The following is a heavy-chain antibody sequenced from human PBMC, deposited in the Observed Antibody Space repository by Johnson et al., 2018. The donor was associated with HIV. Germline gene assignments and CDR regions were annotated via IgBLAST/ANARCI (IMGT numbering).Heavy chain of an antibody. D-gene: IGHD6-6*01. V-gene: IGHV3-23*04. CDR1: GFTFSSYA. J-gene: IGHJ3*02. CDR2: ISGSGGST. Sequence: VQLVESGGGLVQPGRSLRLSCAASGFTFSSYAMSWVRQAQGKGLEWVSAISGSGGSTYYADSVKGRFTISRDNSKNTLYLQMNSLRAEDTAVYYCAKEKAARRWGGDAFDIWGQGTMVTVSS. CDR3: AKEKAARRWGGDAFDI.